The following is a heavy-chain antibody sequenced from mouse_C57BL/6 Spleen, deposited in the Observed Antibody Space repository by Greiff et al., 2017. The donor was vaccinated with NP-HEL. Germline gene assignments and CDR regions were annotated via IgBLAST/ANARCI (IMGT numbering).Heavy chain of an antibody. CDR1: GYSITSGYY. CDR3: ARDVNWDRFDY. D-gene: IGHD4-1*01. J-gene: IGHJ2*01. V-gene: IGHV3-6*01. Sequence: EVKLVESGPGLVKPSQSLSLTCSVTGYSITSGYYWNWIRQFPGNKLEWMGYISYDGSNNYNPSLKNRISITRDTSKNQFFLKLNSVTTEDTATYYCARDVNWDRFDYWGQGTTLTVSS. CDR2: ISYDGSN.